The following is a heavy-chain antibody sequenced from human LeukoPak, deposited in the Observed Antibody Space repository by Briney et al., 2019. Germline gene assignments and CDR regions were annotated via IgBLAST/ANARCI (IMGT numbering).Heavy chain of an antibody. V-gene: IGHV4-39*02. Sequence: SETLSLTCTVSGGSISSSNYYWGWLRQPPGKGLEWIGTIYYSGSTYYNPSLKSRITISVDTSKNQFSLKLSSVTAADTAVYYCAREPQWVVPAAMDWFDPWGQGTLVTVSS. CDR2: IYYSGST. CDR1: GGSISSSNYY. D-gene: IGHD2-2*01. J-gene: IGHJ5*02. CDR3: AREPQWVVPAAMDWFDP.